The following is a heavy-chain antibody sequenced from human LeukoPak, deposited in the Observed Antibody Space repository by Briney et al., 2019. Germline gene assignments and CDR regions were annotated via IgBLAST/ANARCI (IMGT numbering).Heavy chain of an antibody. CDR3: ARGDGGNWNPSLDP. V-gene: IGHV1-2*02. J-gene: IGHJ5*02. Sequence: ASVKVSCKASGYTFTGYYMHWVRQAPGQGLEWMGWINPNSGGTNYAQKFQGRVTMTRDTSISTAYMELSRPRSDDTAVYYCARGDGGNWNPSLDPWGQGTLVTVSS. CDR1: GYTFTGYY. D-gene: IGHD1-1*01. CDR2: INPNSGGT.